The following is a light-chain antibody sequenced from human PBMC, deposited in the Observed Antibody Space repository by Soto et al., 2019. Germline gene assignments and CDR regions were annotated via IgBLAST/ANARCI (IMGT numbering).Light chain of an antibody. Sequence: DIQMTQSPSTLSGSVGDRVTITCRASQTISSWLAWYQQKPGKAPKLLIYKASTLKRGVPSRFSGSGSGTEFTLTISSLQPDDFATYYCQHYNIYSEAFGQGTKVDI. CDR1: QTISSW. CDR2: KAS. V-gene: IGKV1-5*03. CDR3: QHYNIYSEA. J-gene: IGKJ1*01.